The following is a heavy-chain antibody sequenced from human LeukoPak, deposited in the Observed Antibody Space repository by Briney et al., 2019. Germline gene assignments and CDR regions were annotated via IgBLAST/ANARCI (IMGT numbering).Heavy chain of an antibody. CDR1: GFTFSSYA. Sequence: GGSLRLSCAASGFTFSSYAMHWVCQAPGKGLEWVAVILYDGSNKYYADSVKGRFSISRDNSKNTLYLQMNSLRAEDTAVYYCARDNKAGYSSSWSGAWGQGTLVTVSS. V-gene: IGHV3-30-3*01. CDR2: ILYDGSNK. D-gene: IGHD6-13*01. CDR3: ARDNKAGYSSSWSGA. J-gene: IGHJ5*02.